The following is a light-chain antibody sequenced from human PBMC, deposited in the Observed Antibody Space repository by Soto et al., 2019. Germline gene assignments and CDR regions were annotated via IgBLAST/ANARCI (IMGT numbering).Light chain of an antibody. J-gene: IGKJ2*01. CDR1: QSISSY. Sequence: DIPMTQSPSSLSASIGDRVTITCRASQSISSYLNWFQQKPGEAPKLLIQAASSLQSGVPSRFSGSGSGTDFTLTINSLQPEDFAVYYCHQSYSAPVTFGQGTKL. CDR2: AAS. V-gene: IGKV1-39*01. CDR3: HQSYSAPVT.